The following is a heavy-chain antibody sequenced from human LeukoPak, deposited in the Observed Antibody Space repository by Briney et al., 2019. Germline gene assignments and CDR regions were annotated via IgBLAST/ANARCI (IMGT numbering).Heavy chain of an antibody. CDR1: GGSISSGGYY. Sequence: SETLSLTCTVSGGSISSGGYYWSWLRQHPEKGLEWIGYIYYSGSTYYNPSLKSRVTISVDTSKNQFSLKLSSVTAADTAVYYCARGHNVVVVAATPEWFDRWGQGTLVTVSS. J-gene: IGHJ5*02. CDR3: ARGHNVVVVAATPEWFDR. D-gene: IGHD2-15*01. V-gene: IGHV4-31*03. CDR2: IYYSGST.